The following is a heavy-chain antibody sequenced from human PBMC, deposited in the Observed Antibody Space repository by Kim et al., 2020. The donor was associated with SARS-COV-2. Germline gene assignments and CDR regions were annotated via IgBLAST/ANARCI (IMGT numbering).Heavy chain of an antibody. CDR1: GYTFTSYG. CDR2: ISAYNANT. Sequence: ASVKVSCKASGYTFTSYGISWVRQAPGQGLEWMGWISAYNANTNYAQKLQGRVTMTTDTSTSTAYMELRSLRSDDTAVYYCARDRIVVVVATTTGAYYYYYGMDVWGQGTTVTVSS. V-gene: IGHV1-18*01. J-gene: IGHJ6*02. CDR3: ARDRIVVVVATTTGAYYYYYGMDV. D-gene: IGHD2-15*01.